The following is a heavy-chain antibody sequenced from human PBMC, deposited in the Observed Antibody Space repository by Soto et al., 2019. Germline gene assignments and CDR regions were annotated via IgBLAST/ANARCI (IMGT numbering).Heavy chain of an antibody. D-gene: IGHD5-12*01. CDR2: INYSAGT. Sequence: QVQLHQWGAGLLRPSETLSLTCTVYGGSFTGYYWSWIRQSPGKGLEWIGEINYSAGTIYNPSLKRRVVIEIDAPKNLLSLKLTSVTAADTAVYFCARHYDVDFDYWGQGVLVTVDS. CDR3: ARHYDVDFDY. J-gene: IGHJ4*02. V-gene: IGHV4-34*01. CDR1: GGSFTGYY.